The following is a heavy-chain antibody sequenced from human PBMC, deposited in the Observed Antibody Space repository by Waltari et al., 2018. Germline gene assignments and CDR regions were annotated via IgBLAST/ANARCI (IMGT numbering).Heavy chain of an antibody. CDR1: GYRFTYYD. Sequence: QVQLVQSGAEVKKPGASVKVSCKASGYRFTYYDINWVRQAAGQGLEWMGLMNPTSGNTEYAQKFQGRVSMTRNNSINTAYMELRSLTSDDTAVYYCARGGEYVWKVWGQGALVIVSS. J-gene: IGHJ4*02. CDR3: ARGGEYVWKV. V-gene: IGHV1-8*02. CDR2: MNPTSGNT. D-gene: IGHD3-16*01.